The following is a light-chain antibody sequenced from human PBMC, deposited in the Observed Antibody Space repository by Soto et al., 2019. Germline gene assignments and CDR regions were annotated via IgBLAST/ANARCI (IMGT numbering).Light chain of an antibody. J-gene: IGLJ1*01. Sequence: QSVLTQPRSVSGSPGHSGTISCTGTSSDVGGYNYVSWYQQHPGKAPKLMIYDVSKRPSGVPDRFSGSKSGNTASLTISGLQAEDEADYYCCSYAGSYTFGVFGTGTKVTVL. V-gene: IGLV2-11*01. CDR3: CSYAGSYTFGV. CDR2: DVS. CDR1: SSDVGGYNY.